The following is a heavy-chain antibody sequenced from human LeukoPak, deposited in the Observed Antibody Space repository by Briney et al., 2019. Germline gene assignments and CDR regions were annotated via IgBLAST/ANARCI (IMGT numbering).Heavy chain of an antibody. V-gene: IGHV4-31*03. CDR1: GGSISSGGYY. Sequence: SQTLSLTCTVSGGSISSGGYYWSWIRQHPGKGLEWIGYIYYSGSTYYNPSLKSRVTISVDTSKNQFSLKLSSVTAADTAVYYCARVVRESPPYHEKIVPAAIRAGPPRNADTPTNWFDPWGQGTLVTVSS. J-gene: IGHJ5*02. CDR3: ARVVRESPPYHEKIVPAAIRAGPPRNADTPTNWFDP. D-gene: IGHD2-2*02. CDR2: IYYSGST.